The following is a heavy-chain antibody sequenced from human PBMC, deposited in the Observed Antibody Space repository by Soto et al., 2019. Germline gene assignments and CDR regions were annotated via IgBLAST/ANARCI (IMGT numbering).Heavy chain of an antibody. D-gene: IGHD3-16*01. CDR2: ISGSGGST. V-gene: IGHV3-23*01. Sequence: EVQLLESGGVVVQFGGSLRLSCAASGFTFSIYVMNWVRQAPGKGLEWVSAISGSGGSTYYADSVKGRFAISRDNSKNRLYMQMNSLRGEDTAIYYCATRDGRGTFDIWGQGTMVTVSS. CDR3: ATRDGRGTFDI. J-gene: IGHJ3*02. CDR1: GFTFSIYV.